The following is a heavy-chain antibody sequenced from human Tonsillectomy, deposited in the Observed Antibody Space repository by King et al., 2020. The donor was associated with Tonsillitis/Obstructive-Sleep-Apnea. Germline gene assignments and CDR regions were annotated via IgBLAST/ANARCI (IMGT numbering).Heavy chain of an antibody. CDR3: ARGSDDFYY. Sequence: VQLVQSGGGLVQPGGSLRLSCAASGFTFSNYAMSWVRQAPGKGLEWVSTISVSGGHTYYADSVKGRFTISRDNSKNTLSLHMNSLRADDTAVYYCARGSDDFYYWGQGTLVTVSS. V-gene: IGHV3-23*04. D-gene: IGHD3-3*01. J-gene: IGHJ4*02. CDR1: GFTFSNYA. CDR2: ISVSGGHT.